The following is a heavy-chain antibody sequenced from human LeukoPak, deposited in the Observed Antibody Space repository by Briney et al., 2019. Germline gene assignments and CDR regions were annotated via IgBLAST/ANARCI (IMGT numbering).Heavy chain of an antibody. V-gene: IGHV3-21*01. J-gene: IGHJ3*02. Sequence: GGSLRLSCAASGFTFSSYSMNWVRQAPGKGLEWVSSISSSSSYIYYADSVKGRFTISRDNAKNSLYLQMNSLRAEDTAVYYCARGSAKGWAFDIWGQGTMVTVSS. CDR1: GFTFSSYS. CDR3: ARGSAKGWAFDI. D-gene: IGHD2-15*01. CDR2: ISSSSSYI.